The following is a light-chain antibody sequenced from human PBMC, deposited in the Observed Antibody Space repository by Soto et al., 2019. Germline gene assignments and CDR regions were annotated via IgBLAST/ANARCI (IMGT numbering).Light chain of an antibody. CDR1: QSVSSY. J-gene: IGKJ1*01. Sequence: EIVLTQSPATLSLSPGERATLSCRASQSVSSYLAWYQQKPGQAPRLLIYDASNRATGIPDRFSGSGSGTDFTLTISRLEPEDFAVYYCQQYGSAPWTFGQGTKV. CDR3: QQYGSAPWT. V-gene: IGKV3-20*01. CDR2: DAS.